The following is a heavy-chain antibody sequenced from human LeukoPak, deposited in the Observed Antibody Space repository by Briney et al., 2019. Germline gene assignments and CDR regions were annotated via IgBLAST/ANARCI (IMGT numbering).Heavy chain of an antibody. Sequence: GGSLRLSCAASGFTVSSNYMSWVRQAQGKGLEWVSVIYSGGSTYYADSVKGRFTISRDNSKNTLYLQMNSLRAEDTAVYYCARDLHYYGSGSSTRPNYYYYGMDVWGKGTTVTVSS. CDR1: GFTVSSNY. CDR2: IYSGGST. V-gene: IGHV3-53*01. J-gene: IGHJ6*04. CDR3: ARDLHYYGSGSSTRPNYYYYGMDV. D-gene: IGHD3-10*01.